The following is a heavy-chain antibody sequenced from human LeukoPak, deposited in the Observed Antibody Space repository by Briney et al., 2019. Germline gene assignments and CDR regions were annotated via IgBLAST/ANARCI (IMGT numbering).Heavy chain of an antibody. CDR2: ISGSGGST. V-gene: IGHV3-23*01. J-gene: IGHJ4*02. CDR3: ARNRDYIVVVTAIFKD. CDR1: GFTFSSYA. Sequence: RAGGSLRLSCAASGFTFSSYAMSWVRQAPGKGLEWVSAISGSGGSTYYADSVKGRFTISRDNAKNSLYLQMNSLRAEDTAVYYCARNRDYIVVVTAIFKDWGQGTLVTVSS. D-gene: IGHD2-21*02.